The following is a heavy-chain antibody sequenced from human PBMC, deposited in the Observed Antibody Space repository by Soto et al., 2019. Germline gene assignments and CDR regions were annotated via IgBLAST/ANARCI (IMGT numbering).Heavy chain of an antibody. CDR3: ARGIFRTRYVWGSYRGTSRSPNWFDP. D-gene: IGHD3-16*02. CDR1: GGTFSSYA. CDR2: IIPIFGTA. V-gene: IGHV1-69*13. J-gene: IGHJ5*02. Sequence: SVKVSCKASGGTFSSYAISWVRQAPGQGLEWMGGIIPIFGTANYAQKFQGRVTITADESTSTAYMELSSLRSEDTAVYYCARGIFRTRYVWGSYRGTSRSPNWFDPWGQGTLVNVSS.